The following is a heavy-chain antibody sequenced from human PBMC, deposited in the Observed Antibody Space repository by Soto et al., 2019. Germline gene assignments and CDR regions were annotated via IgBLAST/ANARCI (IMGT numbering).Heavy chain of an antibody. J-gene: IGHJ4*02. Sequence: QVQLQESGPGLVKPSEPLSLTCTVSGGSISSYYWRWIRQPPGKGLEWIGYIYYSGSTNYNPSLKSRVTISVDTSKNQFSLKLNSMTAADTAVYYCARHNYGSGSTYFDYWGQGTLVTVSS. CDR1: GGSISSYY. CDR3: ARHNYGSGSTYFDY. V-gene: IGHV4-59*08. CDR2: IYYSGST. D-gene: IGHD3-10*01.